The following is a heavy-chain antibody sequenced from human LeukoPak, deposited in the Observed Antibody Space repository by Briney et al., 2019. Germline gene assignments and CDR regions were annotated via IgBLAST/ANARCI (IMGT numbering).Heavy chain of an antibody. CDR3: ARGEGYCSSTSCYRKDY. CDR2: ISSSSSYI. J-gene: IGHJ4*02. V-gene: IGHV3-21*01. D-gene: IGHD2-2*01. Sequence: SGGSLRLSCAASGFTFSSYSMNWVRQAPGKGLEWVSSISSSSSYIYYADSVKGRFTISRDNAKNSLYLQMNSLRAEDTAVYYCARGEGYCSSTSCYRKDYWGQGTLVTVSS. CDR1: GFTFSSYS.